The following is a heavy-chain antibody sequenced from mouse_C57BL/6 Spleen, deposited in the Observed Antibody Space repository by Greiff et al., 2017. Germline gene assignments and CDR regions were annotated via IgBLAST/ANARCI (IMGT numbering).Heavy chain of an antibody. J-gene: IGHJ2*01. V-gene: IGHV5-4*01. CDR2: ISDGGSYT. CDR3: ARDGTTVEVPPFDY. CDR1: GFTFSSYA. D-gene: IGHD1-1*01. Sequence: DVHLVESGGGLVKPGGSLKLSCAASGFTFSSYAMSWVRQTPEKRLEWVATISDGGSYTYYPDNVKGRFTISRDNAKNNLYLQMSHLKSEDTAMYYFARDGTTVEVPPFDYWGQGTTLTVSS.